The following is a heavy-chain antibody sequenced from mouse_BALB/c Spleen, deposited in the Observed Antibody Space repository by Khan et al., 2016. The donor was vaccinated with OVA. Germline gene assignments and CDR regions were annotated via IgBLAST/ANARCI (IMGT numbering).Heavy chain of an antibody. CDR3: ARQPCDHYNVMDY. CDR1: GFSLTNYG. Sequence: QVQLKESGPGLVAPSQSLSITCTISGFSLTNYGVHWVRQPPGKGLVWLVVIWSDGSTTYNSALKSRLTISKDNSKSQVFLKMNSLQTDDTAMYFTARQPCDHYNVMDYWGQGTSVTVSS. J-gene: IGHJ4*01. V-gene: IGHV2-6-1*01. CDR2: IWSDGST.